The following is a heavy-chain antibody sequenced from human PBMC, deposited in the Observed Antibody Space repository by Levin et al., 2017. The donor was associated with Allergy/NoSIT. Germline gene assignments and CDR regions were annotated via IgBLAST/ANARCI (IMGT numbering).Heavy chain of an antibody. Sequence: GESLKISCKGSGYSFTSHWIGWVRQMPGKGLEWMGIISPGDSDTRYTPSFQGQVTITADKSINTAYLQWSSLKASDTAMYYCARPLCSGGSCYSDYWGQGTQVTVSS. CDR1: GYSFTSHW. CDR2: ISPGDSDT. V-gene: IGHV5-51*01. J-gene: IGHJ4*02. D-gene: IGHD2-15*01. CDR3: ARPLCSGGSCYSDY.